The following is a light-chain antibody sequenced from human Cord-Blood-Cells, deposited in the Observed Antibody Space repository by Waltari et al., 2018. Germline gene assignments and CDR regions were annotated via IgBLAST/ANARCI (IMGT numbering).Light chain of an antibody. V-gene: IGKV3-20*01. CDR1: QSVSSSY. CDR2: GAS. J-gene: IGKJ2*01. CDR3: QQYGSSPYT. Sequence: EIVLTHSPGTLSLSPGERDTLSCRARQSVSSSYLAWYQQKPGQAPRLLIYGASSRATGIPDRFSGSGSGTDFTLTISRLEPEDFAVYYCQQYGSSPYTFGQGTKLEIK.